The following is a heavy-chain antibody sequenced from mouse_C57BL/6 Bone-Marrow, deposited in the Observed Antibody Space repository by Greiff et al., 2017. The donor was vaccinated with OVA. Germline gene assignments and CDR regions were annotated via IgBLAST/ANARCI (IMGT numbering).Heavy chain of an antibody. D-gene: IGHD1-1*01. J-gene: IGHJ1*03. CDR1: GFTFSSYA. CDR2: ISDGGSYT. Sequence: EVQVVESGGGLVKPGGSLKLSCAASGFTFSSYAMSWVRQTPEKRLEWVATISDGGSYTYYPDNVKGRFTISRDNAKNNLYLQMSHLKSEDTARYYCARDDDYGSSYWYFDVWGTGTTVTVSS. V-gene: IGHV5-4*01. CDR3: ARDDDYGSSYWYFDV.